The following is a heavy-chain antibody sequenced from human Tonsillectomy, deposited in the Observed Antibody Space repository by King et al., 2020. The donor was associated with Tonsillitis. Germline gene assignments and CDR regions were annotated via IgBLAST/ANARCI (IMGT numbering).Heavy chain of an antibody. CDR2: IRSNGGSI. D-gene: IGHD4-17*01. V-gene: IGHV3-64*01. CDR1: GFSFSSSV. Sequence: VQLVESGGGLVQPGGSLRLSCAASGFSFSSSVMHWVRQAPGKGLEYVSGIRSNGGSIYYANSVKGRFTISRDNSKNTLYLQMGSLSAEDMALYYCAREGFTVTTLYYWGQGALVIVSP. CDR3: AREGFTVTTLYY. J-gene: IGHJ4*02.